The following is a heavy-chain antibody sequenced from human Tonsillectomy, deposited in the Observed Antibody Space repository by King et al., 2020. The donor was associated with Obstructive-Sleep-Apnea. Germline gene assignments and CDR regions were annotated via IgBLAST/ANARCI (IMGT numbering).Heavy chain of an antibody. V-gene: IGHV3-73*01. CDR3: TGHYGSGQDY. Sequence: VQLVESGGGLVQPGGSLKLSCAASGFTFSGSAMHWVRQASGKGLEWVGRIRSKANSYATDYAASVKGRLTISRADSKNTAYLQMNSLKTEDTAVYYCTGHYGSGQDYWGQGTLVTVSS. CDR2: IRSKANSYAT. D-gene: IGHD3-10*01. CDR1: GFTFSGSA. J-gene: IGHJ4*02.